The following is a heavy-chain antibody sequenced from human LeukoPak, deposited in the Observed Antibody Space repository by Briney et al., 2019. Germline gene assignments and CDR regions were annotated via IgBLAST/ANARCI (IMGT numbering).Heavy chain of an antibody. V-gene: IGHV4-34*01. D-gene: IGHD5-12*01. Sequence: PSETLSLTCAVYGGSFSGYYWSWIRQPPGKGLGWIGEINHSGSTNYNPSLKSRVTISVDTSKNQFSLKLSSVTAADTAVYYCARAVDIVAMFDYWGQGTLVTVSS. J-gene: IGHJ4*02. CDR2: INHSGST. CDR1: GGSFSGYY. CDR3: ARAVDIVAMFDY.